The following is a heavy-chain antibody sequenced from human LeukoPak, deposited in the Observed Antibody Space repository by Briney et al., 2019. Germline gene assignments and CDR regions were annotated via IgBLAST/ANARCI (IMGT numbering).Heavy chain of an antibody. J-gene: IGHJ4*02. CDR3: AARRDYYDSSGYLPLDY. CDR2: INPSGGST. D-gene: IGHD3-22*01. CDR1: GYTFTSYY. V-gene: IGHV1-46*03. Sequence: ASVKVSCKASGYTFTSYYMHWVRQAPGQGLEWMGIINPSGGSTRYAQKFQGRVTMTRDTSTSTVYMELSSLRSEDTAVYYCAARRDYYDSSGYLPLDYWGQGTLVTVSS.